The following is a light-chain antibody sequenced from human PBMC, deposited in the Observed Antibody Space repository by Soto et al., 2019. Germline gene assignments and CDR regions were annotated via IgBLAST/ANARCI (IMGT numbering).Light chain of an antibody. V-gene: IGLV2-14*01. Sequence: QSVLTQPAPLSGSPGQSITISCTGNSSEVGGYNYVSWYQQHPGKAPKLMIYDVSNRPSGVSNRFSGSKSGNTASLTISGLQAEDEADYYCSSYTSSSTLYVFGTGTKVTVL. CDR3: SSYTSSSTLYV. CDR1: SSEVGGYNY. CDR2: DVS. J-gene: IGLJ1*01.